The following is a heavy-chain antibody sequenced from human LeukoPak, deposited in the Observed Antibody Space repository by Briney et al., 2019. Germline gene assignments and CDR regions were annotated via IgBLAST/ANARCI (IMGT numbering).Heavy chain of an antibody. CDR2: ISDNGGMT. D-gene: IGHD3-22*01. J-gene: IGHJ6*02. CDR1: GITFSIHA. V-gene: IGHV3-64*04. Sequence: PGGSLRLSCSSSGITFSIHAMHWVSQAPGKGLEYVSAISDNGGMTFYADSVKGRFTISRDNSQHTLYLQKDSEIGEDTGVYYCARDSYYYDDRGSHYYGIDVWGHGTTVTVSS. CDR3: ARDSYYYDDRGSHYYGIDV.